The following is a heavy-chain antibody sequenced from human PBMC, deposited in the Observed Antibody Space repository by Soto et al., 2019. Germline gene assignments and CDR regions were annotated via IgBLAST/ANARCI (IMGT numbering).Heavy chain of an antibody. CDR3: AKDDSGAADI. CDR2: VDTTGGT. Sequence: QVQLQESGPGLVEPSETLSLTCTVSGGSISSYSWNWIRQPAGKGLEWIGRVDTTGGTNYIPSLKRRVTMAVDTSKNQSSLNLRFVTSADTAVYFCAKDDSGAADIWGQGTMVTVS. J-gene: IGHJ3*02. CDR1: GGSISSYS. D-gene: IGHD3-16*01. V-gene: IGHV4-4*07.